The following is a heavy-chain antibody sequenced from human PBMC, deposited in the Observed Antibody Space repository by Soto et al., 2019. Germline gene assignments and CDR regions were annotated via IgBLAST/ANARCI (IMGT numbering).Heavy chain of an antibody. CDR3: ARGRACTGASCYGGGAY. D-gene: IGHD2-15*01. CDR2: ISSDNNYI. J-gene: IGHJ4*02. CDR1: GFTFSDYS. Sequence: EVQLVESGGGLVKPGGSLRLSCADSGFTFSDYSMNWMRQAPGKGLEWVASISSDNNYIYYRDSVEGRFTISRDNAKHSLSLQMTRLGAADTAVYYCARGRACTGASCYGGGAYWGPGPLVTVSS. V-gene: IGHV3-21*02.